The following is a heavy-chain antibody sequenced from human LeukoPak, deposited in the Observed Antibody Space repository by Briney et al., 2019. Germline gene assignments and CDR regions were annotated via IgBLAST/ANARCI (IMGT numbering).Heavy chain of an antibody. V-gene: IGHV3-43*02. CDR1: GFTFDDYA. J-gene: IGHJ4*02. CDR2: ISGDGGST. Sequence: GGSLRLSCAASGFTFDDYAMHWVRQAPGKGLEWVSLISGDGGSTYYADSVKGRFTISRDNSKNSLYLQMNSLRTEDTALYYCAPLGYCSGTSCPDGIDYWGQGTLVTVSS. CDR3: APLGYCSGTSCPDGIDY. D-gene: IGHD2-2*01.